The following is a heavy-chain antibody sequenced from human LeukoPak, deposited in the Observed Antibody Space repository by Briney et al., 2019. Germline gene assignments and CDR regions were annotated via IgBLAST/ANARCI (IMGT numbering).Heavy chain of an antibody. CDR1: GYTFTGYY. D-gene: IGHD2-21*02. J-gene: IGHJ6*02. CDR3: ARDSTRSSGDCCNYYGMDV. V-gene: IGHV1-2*02. Sequence: GASVKVSCKASGYTFTGYYMHWVRQAPGQGLEWMGWINPNSGGTNYAQKFQGRVTMTRDTSISTAYMELSRLRSDDTAVYYCARDSTRSSGDCCNYYGMDVWGQGTTVTVSS. CDR2: INPNSGGT.